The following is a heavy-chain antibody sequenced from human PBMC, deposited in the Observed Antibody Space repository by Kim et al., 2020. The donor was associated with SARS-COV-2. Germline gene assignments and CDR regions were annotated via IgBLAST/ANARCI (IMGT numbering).Heavy chain of an antibody. CDR2: ISSSSSYI. V-gene: IGHV3-21*01. CDR3: ARSYSSSWYRAYGMDV. Sequence: GGSLRLSCAASGFTFSSYSMNWVRQAPGKGLEWVSSISSSSSYIYYADSVKGRFTISRDNAKNSLYLQMNSLRAEDTAVYYCARSYSSSWYRAYGMDVWGQGTTVTVSS. J-gene: IGHJ6*02. CDR1: GFTFSSYS. D-gene: IGHD6-13*01.